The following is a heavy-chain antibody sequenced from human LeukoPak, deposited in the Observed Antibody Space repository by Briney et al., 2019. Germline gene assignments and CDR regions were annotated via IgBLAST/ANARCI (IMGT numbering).Heavy chain of an antibody. CDR3: ARANNPIAVAALPYPGQYNWFDP. CDR1: GYTFTSYG. J-gene: IGHJ5*02. CDR2: ISAYNGNT. D-gene: IGHD6-19*01. V-gene: IGHV1-18*01. Sequence: ASVKVSCKASGYTFTSYGISWVRQAPGQGLEWMGWISAYNGNTNYAQKFQGRVTITADESTGTAYMELSSLRSEDTAVYYCARANNPIAVAALPYPGQYNWFDPWGQGTLVTVSS.